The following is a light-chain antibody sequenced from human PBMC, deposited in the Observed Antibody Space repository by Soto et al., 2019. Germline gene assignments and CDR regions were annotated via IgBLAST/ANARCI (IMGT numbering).Light chain of an antibody. CDR1: QSVSSN. J-gene: IGKJ2*01. V-gene: IGKV3-15*01. CDR2: DAS. CDR3: QQYNNWPPYT. Sequence: EMVMTQSPATLSVSPGERATLSCRASQSVSSNLAWFQQKPGQAPGLLIYDASTRATGIPARFSGSGSGTEFTLTISSLQSEDFALYYCQQYNNWPPYTFGQGTKLEIK.